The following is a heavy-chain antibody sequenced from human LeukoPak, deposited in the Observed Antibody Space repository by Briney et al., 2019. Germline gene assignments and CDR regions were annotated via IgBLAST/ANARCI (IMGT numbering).Heavy chain of an antibody. CDR1: GFTFSNYW. CDR3: ARDLGQYYDTSDNWFDP. Sequence: GGSLRLSCAASGFTFSNYWMHWVRQAPGKGLVWVSRINSDGINASYADSVKGRFTISRDNAKNTLNLQMNSLRAEDTAVYYCARDLGQYYDTSDNWFDPWGQGTLVTVSS. D-gene: IGHD3-22*01. J-gene: IGHJ5*02. V-gene: IGHV3-74*01. CDR2: INSDGINA.